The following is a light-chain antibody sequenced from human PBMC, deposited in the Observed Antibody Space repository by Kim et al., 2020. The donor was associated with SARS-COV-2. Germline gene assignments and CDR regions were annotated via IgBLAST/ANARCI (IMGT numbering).Light chain of an antibody. J-gene: IGKJ1*01. V-gene: IGKV1-27*01. CDR2: AAS. CDR1: QDIANS. Sequence: ASVGDRVSITCRASQDIANSLAWYQQKPGKVPKVLIYAASTLQSGVPSRFSGSGSGTEFTLTIGSLQTEDVATYYCQKYNSAPWTFGPGTKVDIK. CDR3: QKYNSAPWT.